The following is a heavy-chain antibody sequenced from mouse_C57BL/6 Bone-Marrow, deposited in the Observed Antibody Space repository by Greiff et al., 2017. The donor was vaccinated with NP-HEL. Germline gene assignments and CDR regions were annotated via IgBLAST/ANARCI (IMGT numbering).Heavy chain of an antibody. D-gene: IGHD1-1*01. Sequence: EVMLVESGGDLVKPGGSLKLSCAASGFTFSSYGMSWVRQTPDKRLEWVATICSGGSYTYYPDSVKGRFTISRDNAKNTLYLQMSSLKSEDTAMYYCARQDYGLFPEAMDYWGQGTSVTVSS. CDR3: ARQDYGLFPEAMDY. J-gene: IGHJ4*01. V-gene: IGHV5-6*01. CDR2: ICSGGSYT. CDR1: GFTFSSYG.